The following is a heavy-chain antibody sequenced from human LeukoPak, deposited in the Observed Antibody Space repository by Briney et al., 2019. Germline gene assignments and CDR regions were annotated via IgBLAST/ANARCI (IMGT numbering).Heavy chain of an antibody. CDR3: ARSTSETGNDY. Sequence: GGSLRLSCAASGFTFSSYSMNWVRQAPGKGLEWVSSLSRDSKYIYYADSVKGRFTISRDNAKNSVYLQMGSLRAEDTAVYYCARSTSETGNDYWGQGTLVTVSS. CDR1: GFTFSSYS. CDR2: LSRDSKYI. J-gene: IGHJ4*02. D-gene: IGHD3-9*01. V-gene: IGHV3-21*01.